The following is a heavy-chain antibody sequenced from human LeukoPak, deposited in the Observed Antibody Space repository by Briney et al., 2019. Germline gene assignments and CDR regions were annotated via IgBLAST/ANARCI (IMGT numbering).Heavy chain of an antibody. CDR1: GGSISSGDYY. J-gene: IGHJ6*03. CDR3: ASRIMTTETYYYYYYYMDV. CDR2: IYYNGST. D-gene: IGHD4-11*01. Sequence: PSEALSLTCTVSGGSISSGDYYWSWIRQPPGKGLEWIGYIYYNGSTYYNPSLKSRVTISVDTSKNQFSLKLSSVTAADTAVYYCASRIMTTETYYYYYYYMDVWGKGTTVTVSS. V-gene: IGHV4-30-4*01.